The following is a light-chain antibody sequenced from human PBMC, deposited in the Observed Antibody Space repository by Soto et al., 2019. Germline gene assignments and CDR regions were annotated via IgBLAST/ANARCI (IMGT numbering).Light chain of an antibody. CDR2: GAS. CDR1: QSVSGSY. V-gene: IGKV3-20*01. J-gene: IGKJ2*01. CDR3: KQYGCSPPPT. Sequence: EIVLTQSPGTLSLSPGERATLSCRASQSVSGSYLAWYQQKPGQAPRLLIYGASSKATGIPDRFSGSGSGTDFNLTIRRLEPEDFAVNYCKQYGCSPPPTVGQGNKLEIK.